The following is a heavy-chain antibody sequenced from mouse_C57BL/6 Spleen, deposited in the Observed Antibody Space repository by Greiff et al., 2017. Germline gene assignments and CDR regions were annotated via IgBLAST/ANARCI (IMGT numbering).Heavy chain of an antibody. CDR2: IYPSDSET. J-gene: IGHJ4*01. CDR3: ARRPSAMDY. V-gene: IGHV1-61*01. CDR1: GYTFTSYW. Sequence: QVQLQQPGAELVRPGSSVKLSCKASGYTFTSYWLDWVKQRPGQGLEWIGNIYPSDSETHYNQKFKDKATLTVDKSSSTAYMQLSSLTSEDSAVYYGARRPSAMDYWGQGTSVTVSS.